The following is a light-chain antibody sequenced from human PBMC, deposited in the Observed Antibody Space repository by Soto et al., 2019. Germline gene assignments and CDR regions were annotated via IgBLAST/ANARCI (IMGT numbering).Light chain of an antibody. V-gene: IGKV1-33*01. J-gene: IGKJ3*01. CDR1: QDIDKY. Sequence: DIQMTQSPSSLSASVGDRVTIACQASQDIDKYLNWYQQKPGKAPKLLIYTASNLETGVPSRFSGSGFGKDFTLTISSLQPEDIATYYCQQYDNLPFTFGPGTKVDI. CDR3: QQYDNLPFT. CDR2: TAS.